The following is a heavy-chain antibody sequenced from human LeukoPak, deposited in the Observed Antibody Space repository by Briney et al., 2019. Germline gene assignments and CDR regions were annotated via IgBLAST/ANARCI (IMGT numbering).Heavy chain of an antibody. D-gene: IGHD7-27*01. CDR3: ARHDLGSRALPYYFDY. J-gene: IGHJ4*02. CDR1: GDSVSSNSAA. CDR2: TYYRSKWYT. V-gene: IGHV6-1*01. Sequence: SQTLSLTCAISGDSVSSNSAAWNWVRQSPSRGLEWLGRTYYRSKWYTDYAVSVKSRITINPDTSKNQFSLQLSSVTAADTAVYYCARHDLGSRALPYYFDYWGQGTLVTVSS.